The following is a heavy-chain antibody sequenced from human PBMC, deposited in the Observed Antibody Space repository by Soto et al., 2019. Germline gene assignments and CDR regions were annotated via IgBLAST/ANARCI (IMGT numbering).Heavy chain of an antibody. D-gene: IGHD3-22*01. J-gene: IGHJ4*02. V-gene: IGHV1-69*08. CDR1: GGTFSSYT. CDR3: ARERGYYDSSGYCYYFDY. CDR2: IIPILGIA. Sequence: QVQLVQSGAEVKKPGSSVKVSCKASGGTFSSYTISWVRQAPGQGLEWMGRIIPILGIANYAQKFQGRVTITADKSTSTAYMELSSLRSEDTAVDYCARERGYYDSSGYCYYFDYWGQGTLVTVSS.